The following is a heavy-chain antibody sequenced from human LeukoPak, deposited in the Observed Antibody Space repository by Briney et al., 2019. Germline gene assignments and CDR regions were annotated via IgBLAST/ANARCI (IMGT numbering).Heavy chain of an antibody. D-gene: IGHD5-12*01. CDR1: GFTFSSYS. V-gene: IGHV3-21*01. Sequence: GGSLRLSCAASGFTFSSYSMNWVRQAPGKGLEWVSSISSSSSYIYYADSVKGRFTISRDNAKNSLYLQMNSLRAEDTAVYYCARGVEDSGYDSTYNWFDPWGQGTLVTVSS. J-gene: IGHJ5*02. CDR2: ISSSSSYI. CDR3: ARGVEDSGYDSTYNWFDP.